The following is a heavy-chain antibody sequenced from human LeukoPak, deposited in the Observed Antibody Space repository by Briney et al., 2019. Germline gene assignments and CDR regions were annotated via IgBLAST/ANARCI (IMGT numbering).Heavy chain of an antibody. V-gene: IGHV1-46*01. J-gene: IGHJ4*02. D-gene: IGHD7-27*01. CDR1: GYTFTSYY. CDR3: VRTPPNWGFDY. CDR2: INPSGGST. Sequence: APVKVSCKASGYTFTSYYMHWVRQAPGQGLEWMGIINPSGGSTSYAQKFQGRVTMTRDTSTSTVYMELSSLRSEDTAIYYCVRTPPNWGFDYWGQGTLVTVSS.